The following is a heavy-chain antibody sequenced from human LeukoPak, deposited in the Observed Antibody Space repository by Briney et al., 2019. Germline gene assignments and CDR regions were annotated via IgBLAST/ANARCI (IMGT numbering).Heavy chain of an antibody. V-gene: IGHV1-58*02. CDR1: GFTFTSSA. Sequence: SVKVSCKASGFTFTSSAMQWVRQARGQRLEWIGWIVVGSGNTNYAQKFQGRVTMTRDMSTSTLYMELSSLRSEDTAVYYCARVRDGYNDAYDIWGQGTMVTVSS. J-gene: IGHJ3*02. CDR2: IVVGSGNT. CDR3: ARVRDGYNDAYDI. D-gene: IGHD5-24*01.